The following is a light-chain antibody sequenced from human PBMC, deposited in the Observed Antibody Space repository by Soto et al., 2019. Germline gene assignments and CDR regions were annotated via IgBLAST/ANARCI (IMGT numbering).Light chain of an antibody. J-gene: IGKJ1*01. Sequence: IQMTQSPSSLSASIGDRVTITCRASQSIGVRLAWFQQKPGKAPQYLIQSASILQSGVPSRFSGSGSGTEFILTINSLQPEDVAIYYCLQVNSFPRTFGQGTKVEIK. CDR2: SAS. CDR3: LQVNSFPRT. V-gene: IGKV1-12*01. CDR1: QSIGVR.